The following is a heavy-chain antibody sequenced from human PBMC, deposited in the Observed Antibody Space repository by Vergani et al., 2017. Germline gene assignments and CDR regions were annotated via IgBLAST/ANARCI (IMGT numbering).Heavy chain of an antibody. D-gene: IGHD3-3*01. Sequence: QVQLVQSGAEVKKPGSSVKVSCKASGGTFSSYAISWVRQAPGQGLEWMGRIIPILGIANYAQKFQGRVTITADKATSTAYLGMRSLRSEDTAVYYCAGWYYDFWIGYQKQDYYYYGMDVWGQGTTVTVSS. J-gene: IGHJ6*02. CDR1: GGTFSSYA. CDR2: IIPILGIA. CDR3: AGWYYDFWIGYQKQDYYYYGMDV. V-gene: IGHV1-69*04.